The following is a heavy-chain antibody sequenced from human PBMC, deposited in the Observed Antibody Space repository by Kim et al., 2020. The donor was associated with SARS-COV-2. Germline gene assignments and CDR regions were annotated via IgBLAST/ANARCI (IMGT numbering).Heavy chain of an antibody. Sequence: SETLSLTCTVSGGSISSGGYYWSWIRQHPGKGLEWIGYIYYSGSTYYNPSLKSRVTISVDTSKNQFSLKLSSVTAADTAVYYCARAIYGDYGNFDYWGQGTLVTVSS. CDR2: IYYSGST. V-gene: IGHV4-31*03. D-gene: IGHD4-17*01. J-gene: IGHJ4*02. CDR1: GGSISSGGYY. CDR3: ARAIYGDYGNFDY.